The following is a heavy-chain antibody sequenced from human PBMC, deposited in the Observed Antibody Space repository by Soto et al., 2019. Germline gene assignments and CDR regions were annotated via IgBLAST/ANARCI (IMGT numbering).Heavy chain of an antibody. D-gene: IGHD2-2*01. V-gene: IGHV3-30*18. Sequence: QVQLVESGGGVVQPGRSLRLSCAASGFTFSSYGMHWVRQAPGKGLEWVAVISDDGSNKYYADSVKGRFTISRDNSKNTLYLQMNSLRAEDTAVYYCANCCRSTSCFSGGLEHWGQGTLVTVSS. CDR1: GFTFSSYG. CDR3: ANCCRSTSCFSGGLEH. J-gene: IGHJ5*02. CDR2: ISDDGSNK.